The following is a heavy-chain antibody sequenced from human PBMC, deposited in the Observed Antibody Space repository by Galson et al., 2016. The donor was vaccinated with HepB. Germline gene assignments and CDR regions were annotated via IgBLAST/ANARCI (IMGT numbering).Heavy chain of an antibody. Sequence: SLRLSCAASGFTFSDNPMNWVRQIPGKGLEWVSYISGSGGTIYYADSVKGRFTISRDNSKNSLFLQMSSLRDEDTAIYFCARKEVDHGDSSFYFDYWGQGMLVTVSS. CDR2: ISGSGGTI. CDR1: GFTFSDNP. D-gene: IGHD4-17*01. V-gene: IGHV3-48*02. CDR3: ARKEVDHGDSSFYFDY. J-gene: IGHJ4*02.